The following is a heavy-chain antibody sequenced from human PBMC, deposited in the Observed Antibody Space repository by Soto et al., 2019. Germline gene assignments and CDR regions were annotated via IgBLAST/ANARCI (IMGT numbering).Heavy chain of an antibody. CDR2: IYDSGST. J-gene: IGHJ4*02. CDR3: ARLSPIVVVPAAMGTFDY. V-gene: IGHV4-31*01. CDR1: GGSISSGGYY. Sequence: QVQLQESGPGLVKPSQTLSLTCTVSGGSISSGGYYWSWIRQPQGKGLEWIGYIYDSGSTYYNPSLKSPVNLSVDTSKNQFSLKLGSVTAADTAVYYCARLSPIVVVPAAMGTFDYWGQGTLVTVSS. D-gene: IGHD2-2*01.